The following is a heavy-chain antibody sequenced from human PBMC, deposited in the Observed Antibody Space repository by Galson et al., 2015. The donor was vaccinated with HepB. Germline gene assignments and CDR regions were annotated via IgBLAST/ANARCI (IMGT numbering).Heavy chain of an antibody. J-gene: IGHJ4*02. CDR3: AKGSDYYGSGTYYNGALYSDH. D-gene: IGHD3-10*01. CDR2: ISGAGGST. CDR1: GFGFGHYA. V-gene: IGHV3-23*01. Sequence: SLRLSCAGSGFGFGHYAMSWARQAPGKGLEWLSAISGAGGSTYYDNSVRGRCTIARDNSKNTLYLQMNGLRAEDTAVYYCAKGSDYYGSGTYYNGALYSDHWGQGTLVTVSS.